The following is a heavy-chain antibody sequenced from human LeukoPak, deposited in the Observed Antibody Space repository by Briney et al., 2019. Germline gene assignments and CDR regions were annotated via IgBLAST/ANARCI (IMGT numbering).Heavy chain of an antibody. CDR2: IWYDGSNK. V-gene: IGHV3-33*01. Sequence: GRSLRLSCAASGFTFSSYGMHWVRQAPGKGLEWVAVIWYDGSNKYYGDSVKGRFTLSRDNSKNTLYLQMSSLRAEDTAVYYCARALNYYGSGTPDYWGQGTLVTVSS. CDR3: ARALNYYGSGTPDY. J-gene: IGHJ4*02. D-gene: IGHD3-10*01. CDR1: GFTFSSYG.